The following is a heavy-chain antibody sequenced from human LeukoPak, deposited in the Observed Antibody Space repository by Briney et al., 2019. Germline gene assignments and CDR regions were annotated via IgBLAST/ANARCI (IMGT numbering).Heavy chain of an antibody. D-gene: IGHD6-19*01. V-gene: IGHV4-59*08. CDR2: SDYSGST. CDR3: ARLGSGWAPFDY. Sequence: SETLYLTCTVSGGSTSSYYWSWIRQPPGKGLEYIGYSDYSGSTNYNPSLKSRVTISVDTSKNQFSLKLSSVTAADTAVYYCARLGSGWAPFDYWGQGTLVTVSS. CDR1: GGSTSSYY. J-gene: IGHJ4*02.